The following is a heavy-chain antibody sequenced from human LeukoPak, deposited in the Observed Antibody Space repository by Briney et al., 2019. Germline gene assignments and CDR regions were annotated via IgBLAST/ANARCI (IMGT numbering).Heavy chain of an antibody. CDR1: GFTFSSYG. CDR3: AKDRNSGSYSTFDY. V-gene: IGHV3-30*02. D-gene: IGHD1-26*01. J-gene: IGHJ4*02. Sequence: GGSLRLSCAASGFTFSSYGMHWVRQAPGKGLEWVAFIRYDGSNKYYADSVKGRFTISRDNSKNTLYLQMNSLRAEDTAVYYCAKDRNSGSYSTFDYWGQGTLVTVAS. CDR2: IRYDGSNK.